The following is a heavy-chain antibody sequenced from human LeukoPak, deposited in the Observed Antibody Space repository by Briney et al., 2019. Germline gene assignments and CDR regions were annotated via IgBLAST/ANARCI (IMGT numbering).Heavy chain of an antibody. Sequence: GGSLRLSCAASGFTFSDYWMHWVRRAPGKGLEWVANIKGDETEKYYVDSVKGRFTISRDNAKNSLYLQMNSLRAEDTAVYYCARWYRDELARLIDYGMDVWGQGTTVTVSS. V-gene: IGHV3-7*01. D-gene: IGHD6-13*01. CDR3: ARWYRDELARLIDYGMDV. J-gene: IGHJ6*02. CDR2: IKGDETEK. CDR1: GFTFSDYW.